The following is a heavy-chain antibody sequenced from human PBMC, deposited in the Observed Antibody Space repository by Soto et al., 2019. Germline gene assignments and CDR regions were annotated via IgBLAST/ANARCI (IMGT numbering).Heavy chain of an antibody. D-gene: IGHD6-19*01. CDR1: GYPYTNSY. J-gene: IGHJ6*02. V-gene: IGHV1-2*02. Sequence: VKVSCKASGYPYTNSYMHWVRQAPGQGLEWMGWIHPNTGGTNYAQKFQGRVTMTRDTSVSTVYMELNRLTSDDTAIYFCASDFRTRGWFRQAGNFAMDVWGQGTTVTVSS. CDR3: ASDFRTRGWFRQAGNFAMDV. CDR2: IHPNTGGT.